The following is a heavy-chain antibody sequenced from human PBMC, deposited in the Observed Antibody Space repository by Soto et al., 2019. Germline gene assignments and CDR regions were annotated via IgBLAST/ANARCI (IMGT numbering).Heavy chain of an antibody. D-gene: IGHD6-13*01. J-gene: IGHJ6*02. CDR2: IFYSGST. V-gene: IGHV4-61*01. Sequence: QVQLQESGPGLVKPSETLSLTCTVSGGSVSSGSYYWSWIRQPPGKGLEWIGYIFYSGSTNYNPSLESRITISVDTSKNPFSLRLSSVTAADTDVDYCARDASAAYYYYYGMDVWGQGTAVTVSS. CDR3: ARDASAAYYYYYGMDV. CDR1: GGSVSSGSYY.